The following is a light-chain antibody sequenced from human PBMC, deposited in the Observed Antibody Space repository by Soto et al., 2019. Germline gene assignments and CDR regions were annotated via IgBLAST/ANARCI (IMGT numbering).Light chain of an antibody. V-gene: IGKV3-20*01. CDR3: QQYETSPRA. Sequence: GERATLSCRSSQSVSSNYLAWYQQRPGQAPRLLIYGASSRATGIPDRFSGSGSGTDFTLTISRLEPEDFAVYYCQQYETSPRAFGQGTKVDIK. CDR1: QSVSSNY. J-gene: IGKJ1*01. CDR2: GAS.